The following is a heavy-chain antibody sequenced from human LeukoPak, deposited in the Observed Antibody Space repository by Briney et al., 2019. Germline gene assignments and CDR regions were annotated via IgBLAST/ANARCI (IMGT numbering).Heavy chain of an antibody. CDR1: GFTFSDYY. V-gene: IGHV3-11*06. CDR3: ARMGIAAVGAYYFDY. CDR2: ISRNSYT. Sequence: GGSLRLSCAASGFTFSDYYMSWIRQAPGKGLEWVSYISRNSYTNYSDSVKGRFTISRDNAKNSLYLQMASLRAEDTAVYYCARMGIAAVGAYYFDYWGQGTLVAVSS. D-gene: IGHD6-13*01. J-gene: IGHJ4*02.